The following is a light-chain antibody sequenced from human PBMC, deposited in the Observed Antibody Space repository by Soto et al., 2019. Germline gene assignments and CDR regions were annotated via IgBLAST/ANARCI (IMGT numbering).Light chain of an antibody. CDR3: QQYENLPT. CDR2: DAS. J-gene: IGKJ5*01. V-gene: IGKV1-33*01. CDR1: QNINNY. Sequence: IPMSQSPSSLSASVGDRVTINCQASQNINNYLNWYQQKPGRAPKLLIYDASNLEAGVPSRFRGSGSGTDFTFTISRLQPEDIATYYCQQYENLPTFGQGTRLEIK.